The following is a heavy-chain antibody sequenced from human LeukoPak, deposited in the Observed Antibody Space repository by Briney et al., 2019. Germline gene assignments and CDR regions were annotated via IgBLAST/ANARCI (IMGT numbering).Heavy chain of an antibody. Sequence: GGSLRLSCAASGFSFTAYCMNWVGQAPGRGLEWISYIGPGGDIYYADSVTGRFTVSRDTAKNSLYLQMNGLRVEDTAVYYGASRFDSWGQGTLVTVSS. CDR1: GFSFTAYC. V-gene: IGHV3-69-1*01. J-gene: IGHJ4*02. CDR2: IGPGGDI. CDR3: ASRFDS.